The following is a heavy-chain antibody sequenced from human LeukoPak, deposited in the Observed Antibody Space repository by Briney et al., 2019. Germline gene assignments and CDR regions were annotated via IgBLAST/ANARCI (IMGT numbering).Heavy chain of an antibody. V-gene: IGHV1-8*01. J-gene: IGHJ4*02. D-gene: IGHD6-13*01. CDR1: GYTFTSYD. CDR2: MNPNSGNT. Sequence: GASVKVSCKASGYTFTSYDINWVRQATGQGLEWMGWMNPNSGNTGYAQKFQGRVTMTRNTSISAAYMELSSLRSEDTAVYYCARGTVSSWSPSYYFDYWGQGTLVTVSS. CDR3: ARGTVSSWSPSYYFDY.